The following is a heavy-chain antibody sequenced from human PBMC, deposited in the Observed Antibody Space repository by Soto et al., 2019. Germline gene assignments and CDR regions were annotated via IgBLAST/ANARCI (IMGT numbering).Heavy chain of an antibody. CDR1: GGTFSSYA. D-gene: IGHD3-22*01. CDR3: ARGTEYYYDSSGYWY. V-gene: IGHV1-69*13. J-gene: IGHJ4*02. Sequence: SVKVSCKASGGTFSSYAISWVRQAPGQGLEWMGGIIPIFGTANYAQKFQGRVTITADESTSTAYMELSSLRSEDTAGYYGARGTEYYYDSSGYWYWGQGTLVTVS. CDR2: IIPIFGTA.